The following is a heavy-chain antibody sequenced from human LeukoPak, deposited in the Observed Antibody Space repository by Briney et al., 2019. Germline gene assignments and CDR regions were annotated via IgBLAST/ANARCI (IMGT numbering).Heavy chain of an antibody. CDR3: TSIDY. J-gene: IGHJ4*02. Sequence: GGSLRLSCAASGLIFSNDWMSWVRQAPGKGLEWVGRIKSKTDGGTTDYAAPVKGRFTISRDDSNNTLYLQMSSLKTEGTAVYYCTSIDYWGQGTLVTVSS. CDR2: IKSKTDGGTT. V-gene: IGHV3-15*01. CDR1: GLIFSNDW.